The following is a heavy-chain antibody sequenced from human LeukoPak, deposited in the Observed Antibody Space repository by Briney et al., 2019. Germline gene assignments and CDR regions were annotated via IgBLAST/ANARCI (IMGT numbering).Heavy chain of an antibody. CDR2: IYYGGGT. CDR3: ARTDYGDLNWFDP. J-gene: IGHJ5*02. Sequence: SQTLSLTCTVSGGSISSYYWSWIRQPPGKGLEWIGYIYYGGGTNYNPSLKSRVTISVDTSKNQFSLKLSSVTAADTAVYYCARTDYGDLNWFDPWGQGTLVTVSS. CDR1: GGSISSYY. V-gene: IGHV4-59*01. D-gene: IGHD4-17*01.